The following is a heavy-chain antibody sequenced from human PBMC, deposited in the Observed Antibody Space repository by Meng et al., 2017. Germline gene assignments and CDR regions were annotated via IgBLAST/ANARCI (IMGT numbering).Heavy chain of an antibody. J-gene: IGHJ5*02. D-gene: IGHD1-26*01. Sequence: GGSLRLSCAASGFTFSSYWMSWVRQAPGKGLEWVANIKQDGSEKYYVDSVKGRFTISRDNSKNTLYLQMNSLRAEDTAVYYCAKVSYSGSYKLGFNPWGQGTLVTVSS. CDR3: AKVSYSGSYKLGFNP. CDR2: IKQDGSEK. CDR1: GFTFSSYW. V-gene: IGHV3-7*03.